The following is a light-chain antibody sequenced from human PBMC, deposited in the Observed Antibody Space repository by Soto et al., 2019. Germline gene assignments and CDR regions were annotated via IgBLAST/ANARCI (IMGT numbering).Light chain of an antibody. CDR3: QQYGGSPLVT. CDR1: QSVGNNY. V-gene: IGKV3-20*01. Sequence: EVVLTQSPDTLSLSPGERATLSCRASQSVGNNYLAWYQQKLGQAPRLLIFDVSSRATGIPDRFSGSGSGTDFTLTISRLEPEDSAVYYCQQYGGSPLVTFGGGTKVEIK. J-gene: IGKJ4*01. CDR2: DVS.